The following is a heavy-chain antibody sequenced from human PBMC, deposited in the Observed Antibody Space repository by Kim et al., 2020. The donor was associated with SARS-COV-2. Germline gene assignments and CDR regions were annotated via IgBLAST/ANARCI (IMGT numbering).Heavy chain of an antibody. CDR3: VRDYRGDAFNI. V-gene: IGHV3-7*01. CDR2: INQDGREK. Sequence: GGSLRLSCAASGFTFTRHWMSWVRQAPGKGLEWVAYINQDGREKYYVDSVKGRFTISRDNAKNSLYLQMNSLRAEDTAVYYCVRDYRGDAFNIWGQGTMV. J-gene: IGHJ3*02. D-gene: IGHD1-26*01. CDR1: GFTFTRHW.